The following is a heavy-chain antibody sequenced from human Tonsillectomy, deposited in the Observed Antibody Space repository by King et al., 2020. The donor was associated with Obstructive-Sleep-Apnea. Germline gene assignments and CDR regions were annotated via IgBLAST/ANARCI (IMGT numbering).Heavy chain of an antibody. V-gene: IGHV3-66*01. CDR2: IYFGGST. Sequence: VQLVESGGGLVQPGGSLRLSCAASGFTVSSNYMSWVRQAPGKGLEWVSVIYFGGSTNYADSVKGRFTISRDNSKNTLYLQMNSLRAEDTAVYYCAREMTTPYRPTYAMDVWGQGTTVTVSS. CDR1: GFTVSSNY. CDR3: AREMTTPYRPTYAMDV. J-gene: IGHJ6*02. D-gene: IGHD4-11*01.